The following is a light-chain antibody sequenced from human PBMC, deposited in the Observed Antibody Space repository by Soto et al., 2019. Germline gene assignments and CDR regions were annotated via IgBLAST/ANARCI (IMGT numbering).Light chain of an antibody. J-gene: IGKJ1*01. CDR2: GAS. V-gene: IGKV3-15*01. Sequence: EIVMTQSPATLSVSSGERATLSCRASQSVSSNLAWYQQKPGQAPRLLIYGASTGATGIPGRFSGSASGTEFTLTISSLQSEDFAVYYCQQYKNWPWTFGQGNKVEIK. CDR3: QQYKNWPWT. CDR1: QSVSSN.